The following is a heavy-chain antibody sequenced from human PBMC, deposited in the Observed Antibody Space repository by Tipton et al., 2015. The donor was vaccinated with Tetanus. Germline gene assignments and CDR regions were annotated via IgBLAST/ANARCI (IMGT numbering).Heavy chain of an antibody. D-gene: IGHD3-10*01. CDR1: GFTFSSYT. CDR2: IAGTVGST. J-gene: IGHJ4*02. CDR3: AKAKTWINLWFGDS. V-gene: IGHV3-23*01. Sequence: SLRLSCAASGFTFSSYTMTWVRQAPGKGLEWVSGIAGTVGSTYYADSVRGRFTVSRDNSESTLYLQMTSLRVEDTAVYYCAKAKTWINLWFGDSWGPGTRVIVSS.